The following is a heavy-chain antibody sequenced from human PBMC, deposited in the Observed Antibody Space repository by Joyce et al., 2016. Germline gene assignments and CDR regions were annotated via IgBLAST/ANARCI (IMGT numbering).Heavy chain of an antibody. CDR1: GLTFEDFA. Sequence: VQMVQSGGGLAQPGRSLRLSCTGFGLTFEDFAGSWVRQAPGKGQGLVCFIRRKGKGGTKDYCANVKSRMILSRDYHKSIGFLERNSPKTEDKGVEYCVREKENKHIFVGGESWGQGTLVTVSS. D-gene: IGHD3-3*01. V-gene: IGHV3-49*04. CDR2: IRRKGKGGTK. CDR3: VREKENKHIFVGGES. J-gene: IGHJ5*02.